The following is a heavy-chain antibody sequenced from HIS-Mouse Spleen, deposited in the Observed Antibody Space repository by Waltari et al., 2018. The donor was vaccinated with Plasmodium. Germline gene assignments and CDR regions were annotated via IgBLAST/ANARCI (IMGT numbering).Heavy chain of an antibody. J-gene: IGHJ2*01. CDR3: ASSWYWYFDL. Sequence: CAASGFTFSSYSMNWVRQAPGKGLEWDSSISSSSSYIYYADSVKGRFTISRDNAKNSLYLQMNSLRAEDTAVYYCASSWYWYFDLWGRGTLVTVSS. CDR2: ISSSSSYI. D-gene: IGHD6-13*01. V-gene: IGHV3-21*01. CDR1: GFTFSSYS.